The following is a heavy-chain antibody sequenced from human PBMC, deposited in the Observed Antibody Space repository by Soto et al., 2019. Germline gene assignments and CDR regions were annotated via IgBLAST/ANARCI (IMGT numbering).Heavy chain of an antibody. CDR1: GGSISSGDYY. Sequence: SETLSLTCTVSGGSISSGDYYWSWIRQPPGKGLEWIGYIYYSGSTYYNPSLKSRVTISVDTSKNQFSLKLSSVTAADTAVYYCAVSGELLNFDYWGQGTLVTVSS. CDR3: AVSGELLNFDY. J-gene: IGHJ4*02. CDR2: IYYSGST. V-gene: IGHV4-30-4*01. D-gene: IGHD3-10*01.